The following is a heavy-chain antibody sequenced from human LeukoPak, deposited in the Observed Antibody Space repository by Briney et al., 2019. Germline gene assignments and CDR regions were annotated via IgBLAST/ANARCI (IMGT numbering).Heavy chain of an antibody. CDR1: GGSFSGYY. Sequence: PSETLSLTCAVYGGSFSGYYWNWIRQPPGKGLEWIGEINHSGSTNYNPSLKSRVTTSVDTSKNQFSLKLSSVTAADTAVYYCARGRDRYGDHRRPDAFDIWGQGTMVTVSS. CDR2: INHSGST. D-gene: IGHD4-17*01. V-gene: IGHV4-34*01. J-gene: IGHJ3*02. CDR3: ARGRDRYGDHRRPDAFDI.